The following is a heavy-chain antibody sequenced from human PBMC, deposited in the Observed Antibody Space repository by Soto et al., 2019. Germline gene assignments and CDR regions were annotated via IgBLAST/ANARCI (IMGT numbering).Heavy chain of an antibody. Sequence: SETLSLTCAVYGGFVTSGSYYWSWIRQPPGKGLEWIGEMSHSGRTYFNPSLKSRVTISVDTSKNQFTLKLSSVTAADTAVYYRARGRVPLTHQDEWGQGTLVTVAS. D-gene: IGHD3-9*01. V-gene: IGHV4-61*01. CDR3: ARGRVPLTHQDE. CDR2: MSHSGRT. CDR1: GGFVTSGSYY. J-gene: IGHJ4*02.